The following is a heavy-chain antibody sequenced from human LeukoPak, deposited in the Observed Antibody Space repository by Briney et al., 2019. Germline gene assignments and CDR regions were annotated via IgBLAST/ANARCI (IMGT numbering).Heavy chain of an antibody. D-gene: IGHD5-12*01. CDR1: GGSISSGGYS. Sequence: SETLSLTCAVSGGSISSGGYSWSWIRQPPGKGLEWIGCIYYSDTYYNPSLKSRVTISADTSKNQFSLRLNSVTAADTAVYYCASHSGGYAYWGQGTLVTVSS. CDR3: ASHSGGYAY. J-gene: IGHJ4*02. V-gene: IGHV4-30-4*07. CDR2: IYYSDT.